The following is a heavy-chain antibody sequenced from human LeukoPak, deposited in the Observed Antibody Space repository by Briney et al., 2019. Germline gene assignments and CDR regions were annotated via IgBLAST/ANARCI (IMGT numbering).Heavy chain of an antibody. D-gene: IGHD5-12*01. CDR1: GYDFSGYW. CDR2: ILPADSNT. J-gene: IGHJ4*02. V-gene: IGHV5-51*01. CDR3: ARLPNGDQGGYHDY. Sequence: KPGESLKISCKASGYDFSGYWIGWVRQVPGKGLEWVGMILPADSNTRYSPSFQGQVTISTDKSIRTAYLQWSSLKASDTAMFYCARLPNGDQGGYHDYWGQGTLITVSS.